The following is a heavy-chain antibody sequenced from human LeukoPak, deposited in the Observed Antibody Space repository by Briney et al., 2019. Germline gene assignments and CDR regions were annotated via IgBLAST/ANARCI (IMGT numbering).Heavy chain of an antibody. Sequence: ASVKVSCKVSGYTLTELSMHWVRQAPGKGLEWMGGFDPEDGETIYAQKFQGRVTMTEDTSTDTTYMELSSLRSEDTAVYYCARVGNSGSYTDYNWFDPWGQGTLVTVSS. D-gene: IGHD1-26*01. CDR2: FDPEDGET. V-gene: IGHV1-24*01. CDR1: GYTLTELS. J-gene: IGHJ5*02. CDR3: ARVGNSGSYTDYNWFDP.